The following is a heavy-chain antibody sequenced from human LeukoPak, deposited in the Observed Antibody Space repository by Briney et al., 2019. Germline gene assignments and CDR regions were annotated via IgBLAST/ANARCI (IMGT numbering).Heavy chain of an antibody. J-gene: IGHJ4*02. CDR1: GVSLNTYF. CDR2: VYYNGIT. D-gene: IGHD1/OR15-1a*01. V-gene: IGHV4-59*01. CDR3: ASQLGGTTFH. Sequence: KPSETLSPTRTVSGVSLNTYFWSWIRQPPGKGLEWIGYVYYNGITNYNPSLKSRVSISLDTSKNQFSLRLNSVTAAETAVYYCASQLGGTTFHWGQGTLVTVSS.